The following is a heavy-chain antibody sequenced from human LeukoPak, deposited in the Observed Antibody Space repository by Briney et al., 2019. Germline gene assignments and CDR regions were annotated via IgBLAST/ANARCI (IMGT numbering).Heavy chain of an antibody. V-gene: IGHV4-34*01. CDR2: INHSGST. D-gene: IGHD2-2*01. CDR3: ARASVYCSSTSCSDY. CDR1: GGSFSGYY. J-gene: IGHJ4*02. Sequence: SETLSLTCAVYGGSFSGYYWSWIRQPPGKGLEWIGEINHSGSTNYNPPLKSRVTISVDTSKSQFSLRLSSVTAADTAVYYCARASVYCSSTSCSDYWGQGTLVTVSS.